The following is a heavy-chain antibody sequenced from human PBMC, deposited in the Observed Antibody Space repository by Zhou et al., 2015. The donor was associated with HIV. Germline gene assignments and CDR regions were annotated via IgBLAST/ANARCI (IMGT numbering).Heavy chain of an antibody. V-gene: IGHV1-2*06. D-gene: IGHD3-16*02. CDR2: INPSSGDS. CDR3: AVVNPVDGLDL. J-gene: IGHJ3*01. Sequence: QVQLVQSGAEVKKPGASVKVSCEASGYTFGVYYMHWARQAPGQGLEWMGRINPSSGDSNYAQKFQGRVTMTRDSSISTAYMELRRLRSNDTAVYYCAVVNPVDGLDLWGQGTMVTVSS. CDR1: GYTFGVYY.